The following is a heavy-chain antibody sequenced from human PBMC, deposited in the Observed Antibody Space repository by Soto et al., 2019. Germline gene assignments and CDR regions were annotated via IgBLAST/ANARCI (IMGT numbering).Heavy chain of an antibody. V-gene: IGHV4-39*01. D-gene: IGHD2-15*01. CDR2: IYFSGST. J-gene: IGHJ6*02. Sequence: WVRQAPGKGLEWIGTIYFSGSTYYNPSLKSRITMSVDTSKNQFSLKLSSVTAADTAVYYCARHLTYCSAGSCYSDFPYYGMDVWGQGTTVTVSS. CDR3: ARHLTYCSAGSCYSDFPYYGMDV.